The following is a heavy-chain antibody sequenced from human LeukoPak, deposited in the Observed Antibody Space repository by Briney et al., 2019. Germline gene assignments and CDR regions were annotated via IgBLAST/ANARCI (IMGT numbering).Heavy chain of an antibody. CDR1: SGSTNSFY. CDR3: ARVARLSLIRGVTSYHSLDV. CDR2: IYYSGTT. J-gene: IGHJ6*04. V-gene: IGHV4-59*01. Sequence: SETLSLTCTVSSGSTNSFYWSWIRQPPGGGLEWIGYIYYSGTTNYNPSLKSRVTISIDTSKNQFSLKLSSVTAADTAVYYCARVARLSLIRGVTSYHSLDVWGKGTKVTVSS. D-gene: IGHD3-10*01.